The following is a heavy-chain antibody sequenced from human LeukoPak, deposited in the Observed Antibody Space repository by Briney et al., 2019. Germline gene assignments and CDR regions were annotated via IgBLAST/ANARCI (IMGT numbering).Heavy chain of an antibody. CDR1: GGSFSGYY. CDR2: INHSGST. Sequence: SETLSLTCAVYGGSFSGYYWSWIRQPPGKGLEWIGEINHSGSTNYNPSLKSRVTISVDTSKNQFSLKLSSVTAADTAVYYRARDRTYYDFWSGSPGNYYYGMDVWGQGTTVTVSS. J-gene: IGHJ6*02. D-gene: IGHD3-3*01. CDR3: ARDRTYYDFWSGSPGNYYYGMDV. V-gene: IGHV4-34*01.